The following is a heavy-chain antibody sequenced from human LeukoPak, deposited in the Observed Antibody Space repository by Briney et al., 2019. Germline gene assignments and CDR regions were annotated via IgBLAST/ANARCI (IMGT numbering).Heavy chain of an antibody. D-gene: IGHD3-10*01. J-gene: IGHJ4*02. CDR1: GFTFSSYA. V-gene: IGHV3-23*01. CDR3: AKGGEAEADY. CDR2: ISGSGGST. Sequence: GGSLRLSCAASGFTFSSYAMSWVRQAPGKGPEWVSAISGSGGSTYYADSVKGRFTISRDDSKNTLYLQMNSLRTEDTAVYYCAKGGEAEADYWGQGTLVTVSS.